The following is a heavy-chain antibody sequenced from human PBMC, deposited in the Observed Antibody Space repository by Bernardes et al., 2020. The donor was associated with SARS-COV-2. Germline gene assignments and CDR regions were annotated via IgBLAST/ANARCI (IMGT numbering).Heavy chain of an antibody. CDR1: GGSFRGYY. V-gene: IGHV4-34*01. CDR3: TRDSPLRFSMDV. CDR2: TSDGGNT. Sequence: ETLSLTCAVSGGSFRGYYWSWVRQAPGKGLVWIGETSDGGNTNYNPSLKSRVAMSIDTSTNQFSLRLNSVTAADSAVYYCTRDSPLRFSMDVWGQGTPVTVSS. D-gene: IGHD3-3*01. J-gene: IGHJ6*02.